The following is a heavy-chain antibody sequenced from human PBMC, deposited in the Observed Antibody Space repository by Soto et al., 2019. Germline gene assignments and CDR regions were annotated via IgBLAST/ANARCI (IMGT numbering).Heavy chain of an antibody. J-gene: IGHJ4*02. CDR2: IWYEGVNK. Sequence: PWRSLRLSFASSGFGFSSYAMHWVRQAPGKGLEWVAVIWYEGVNKYYADSVKGRFTISRDNSNNTLYVQMNSLKAEDTAVYYCVRDPYLPAAGRLSSLHYWGPGTLVTVSS. V-gene: IGHV3-33*01. CDR1: GFGFSSYA. D-gene: IGHD2-2*01. CDR3: VRDPYLPAAGRLSSLHY.